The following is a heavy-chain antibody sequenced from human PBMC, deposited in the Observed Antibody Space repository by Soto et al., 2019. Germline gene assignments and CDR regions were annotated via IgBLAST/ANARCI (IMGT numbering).Heavy chain of an antibody. CDR3: ARGRALGWLRSGGIFWDY. Sequence: QVQLQQWGAGLLKPSETLSLTCAVYGGSFSGYYWSWIRQPPGKGLEWIGEINHSGSTNYNPSLKRRVTISVDTSKNQFSLKLSSVTAADTAVYYWARGRALGWLRSGGIFWDYCGQGTLVTVSS. D-gene: IGHD5-12*01. CDR1: GGSFSGYY. V-gene: IGHV4-34*01. CDR2: INHSGST. J-gene: IGHJ4*02.